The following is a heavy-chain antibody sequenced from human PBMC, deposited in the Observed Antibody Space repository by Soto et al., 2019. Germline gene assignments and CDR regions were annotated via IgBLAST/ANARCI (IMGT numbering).Heavy chain of an antibody. CDR1: GYTFTSYG. D-gene: IGHD2-2*03. J-gene: IGHJ5*02. CDR2: ISAYNGNT. CDR3: ASGYCSSTSCYNWFDP. V-gene: IGHV1-18*01. Sequence: ASVKVSCKASGYTFTSYGISWVRQAPGQGLEWMGWISAYNGNTNYAQKLQGRVTMTTDTSTSTAYMGLRSLRSDDTAVYYCASGYCSSTSCYNWFDPWGQGTLVTVSS.